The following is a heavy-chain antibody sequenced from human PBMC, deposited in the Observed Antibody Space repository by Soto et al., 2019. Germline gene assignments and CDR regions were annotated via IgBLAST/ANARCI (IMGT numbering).Heavy chain of an antibody. CDR3: ARIPYYYDSSAPGD. Sequence: SETLSLTCTVSCGSISSSSYYWGWIRQPPGKGLEWIGSIYYSGSTYYNPSLKSRVTISVDTSKNQFSLKLSSVTAADTAVYYCARIPYYYDSSAPGDWGQGTLVTVSS. CDR1: CGSISSSSYY. J-gene: IGHJ4*02. D-gene: IGHD3-22*01. V-gene: IGHV4-39*01. CDR2: IYYSGST.